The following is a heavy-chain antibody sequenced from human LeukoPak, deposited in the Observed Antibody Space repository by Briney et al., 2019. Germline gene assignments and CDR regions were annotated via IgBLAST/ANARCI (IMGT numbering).Heavy chain of an antibody. CDR1: GGTFSSYA. J-gene: IGHJ5*02. V-gene: IGHV1-69*05. D-gene: IGHD6-13*01. CDR3: ARGHSSSWYDDWFDP. Sequence: SVKVSCKASGGTFSSYAISWVRQAPGQGLEWMGGIIPIFGTANYAQKFQGRVTITRDTSASTAYMELSSLRSEDTAVYYCARGHSSSWYDDWFDPWGQGTLVTVSS. CDR2: IIPIFGTA.